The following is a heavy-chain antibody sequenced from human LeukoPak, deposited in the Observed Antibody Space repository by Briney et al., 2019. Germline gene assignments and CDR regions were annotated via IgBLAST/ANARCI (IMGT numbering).Heavy chain of an antibody. CDR2: INWNGGST. V-gene: IGHV3-20*01. CDR1: GFTFDDYG. J-gene: IGHJ3*02. CDR3: ARDGIQQPNAFDI. Sequence: GGSLRLSCAASGFTFDDYGMSWVRQAPGKGLEWVSGINWNGGSTGYADSVKGRFTVSRDNAKNSLYLQMNSLRAEDTALYHCARDGIQQPNAFDIWGQGTMVTVSS. D-gene: IGHD5-18*01.